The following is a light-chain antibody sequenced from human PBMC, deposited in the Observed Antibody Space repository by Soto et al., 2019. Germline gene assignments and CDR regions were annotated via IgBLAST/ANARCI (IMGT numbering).Light chain of an antibody. V-gene: IGLV2-23*02. CDR3: CSHVGGSSPQWV. Sequence: QSALTQPAAVSGSTGQSITISCTGTSNDVGGYNLVSWFQQHPGKAPKLMISEVNKRPSGVSNRFSGSKSANTASLTLSGLQAEDEADYYCCSHVGGSSPQWVFGGGTKLTVL. CDR2: EVN. J-gene: IGLJ3*02. CDR1: SNDVGGYNL.